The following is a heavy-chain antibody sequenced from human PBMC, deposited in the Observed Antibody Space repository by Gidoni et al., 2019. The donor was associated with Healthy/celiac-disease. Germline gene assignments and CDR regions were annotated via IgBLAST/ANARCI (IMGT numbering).Heavy chain of an antibody. CDR2: INHSGST. V-gene: IGHV4-34*01. Sequence: QVQLQQWGAGLLKPSATLSLTCAVYGGSFSGYSWSWIRQPPGKGLVWRGEINHSGSTTYIPSLKSRVTISVDTSKNQFSLKLSSVTAADTAVYYWARGAGRWLQSPLGYWGQGTLVTVSS. D-gene: IGHD3-10*01. J-gene: IGHJ4*02. CDR3: ARGAGRWLQSPLGY. CDR1: GGSFSGYS.